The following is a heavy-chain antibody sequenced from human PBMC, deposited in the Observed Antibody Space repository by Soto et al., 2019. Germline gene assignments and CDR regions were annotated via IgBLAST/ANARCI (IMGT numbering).Heavy chain of an antibody. D-gene: IGHD3-10*01. CDR1: GGTFSSYA. J-gene: IGHJ6*02. Sequence: QVQLVQSGAEVKKPGSSVKVSCKASGGTFSSYAISWVRQAPGQGLEWMGGIIPIFGTANYAQKFQGRVTITADESTSTAYMELSSLRSEDTAVYYCARDVTRGYYYGSGSYSVAYYGMDVWGQGTTVTVSS. CDR2: IIPIFGTA. V-gene: IGHV1-69*01. CDR3: ARDVTRGYYYGSGSYSVAYYGMDV.